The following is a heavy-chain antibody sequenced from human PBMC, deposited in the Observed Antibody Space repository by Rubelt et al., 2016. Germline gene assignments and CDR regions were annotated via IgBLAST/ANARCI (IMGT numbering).Heavy chain of an antibody. V-gene: IGHV3-49*02. Sequence: RGEWVGFIRSKAYGGTTEYAASVKGRFTISRDDSKSIAYLQMNSLKTEDTAVYYCTRVTAARPGAGYSSSWYPNFDYWGRGTLVTVSS. CDR3: TRVTAARPGAGYSSSWYPNFDY. CDR2: IRSKAYGGTT. J-gene: IGHJ4*02. D-gene: IGHD6-13*01.